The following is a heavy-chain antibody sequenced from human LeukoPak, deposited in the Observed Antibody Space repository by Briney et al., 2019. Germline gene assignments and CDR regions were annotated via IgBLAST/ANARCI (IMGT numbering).Heavy chain of an antibody. V-gene: IGHV3-66*01. CDR2: IYSGGST. J-gene: IGHJ4*02. CDR3: ARADVDTAMDFDY. Sequence: GGSLRLSCAASGFTVSSNYMSWVRQAPGKGLEWVSVIYSGGSTYYADPVKGRFTISRDNSKNTLYLQMNSLRAEDTAVYYCARADVDTAMDFDYWGQGTLVTVSS. CDR1: GFTVSSNY. D-gene: IGHD5-18*01.